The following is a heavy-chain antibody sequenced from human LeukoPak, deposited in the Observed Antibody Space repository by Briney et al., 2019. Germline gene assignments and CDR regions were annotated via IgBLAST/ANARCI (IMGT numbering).Heavy chain of an antibody. CDR2: IKQDGSEK. J-gene: IGHJ3*02. CDR3: VRVRFSSFDI. Sequence: PGGSLRLSCAASTFTFSSYWMTWVRQAPGKGLEWVANIKQDGSEKYYVDSVKGRFSISRDNAKNSLFLQMNSLRAEDTAVYYCVRVRFSSFDIWGQGTMVTVSS. V-gene: IGHV3-7*05. CDR1: TFTFSSYW. D-gene: IGHD6-13*01.